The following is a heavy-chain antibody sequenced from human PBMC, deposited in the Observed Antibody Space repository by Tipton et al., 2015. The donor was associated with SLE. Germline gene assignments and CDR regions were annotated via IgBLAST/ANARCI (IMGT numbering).Heavy chain of an antibody. V-gene: IGHV4-39*07. D-gene: IGHD2-21*02. J-gene: IGHJ6*02. CDR1: GGSISSSSYY. Sequence: TLSLTCTVSGGSISSSSYYWGWIRQPPGKGLEWIGSIYYSGSTYYNPSLKSRVTISVDPAKNQFSLKLTSVTAADTAVYYCARGMVTWRGAIIGVDVWGQGTTVNVSS. CDR2: IYYSGST. CDR3: ARGMVTWRGAIIGVDV.